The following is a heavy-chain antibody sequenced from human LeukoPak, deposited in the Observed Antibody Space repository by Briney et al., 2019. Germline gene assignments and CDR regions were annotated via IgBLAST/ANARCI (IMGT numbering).Heavy chain of an antibody. V-gene: IGHV1-2*02. J-gene: IGHJ4*02. CDR1: GYTFTGYY. Sequence: ASVKVSCKASGYTFTGYYMHWVRQAPGQGLEWMGWINPNSGGTNYAQKFQGRVTMTRDTSISTAYMELSRLRSDDTAVYYCARFYDRTLYYFDYWGQGTLVTVSS. D-gene: IGHD3-22*01. CDR3: ARFYDRTLYYFDY. CDR2: INPNSGGT.